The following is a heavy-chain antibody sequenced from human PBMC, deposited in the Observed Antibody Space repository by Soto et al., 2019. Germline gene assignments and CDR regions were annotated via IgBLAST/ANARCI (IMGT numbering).Heavy chain of an antibody. D-gene: IGHD3-22*01. CDR3: ARDVGSGYPLGYFDY. V-gene: IGHV1-69*13. Sequence: SVKVSCKASGGTFSSYAISWVRQAPGQGLEWMGGIIPIFGTANYAQKFQGRVTITADESTSTAYMELRSLRSEDTAVYYCARDVGSGYPLGYFDYWGQGTLVT. J-gene: IGHJ4*02. CDR1: GGTFSSYA. CDR2: IIPIFGTA.